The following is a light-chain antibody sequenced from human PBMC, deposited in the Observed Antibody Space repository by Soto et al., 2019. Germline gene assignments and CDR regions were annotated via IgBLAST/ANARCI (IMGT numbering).Light chain of an antibody. Sequence: LTQPASVSGSPGQSITISCTGTSSDVGGYNYVSWYQQHPGEAPKLMIYEVSNRPSGVSNRFSGSKSGNTASLTISGLQAEDEADYYCSSYTSSSTGVFGTGTKVTVL. V-gene: IGLV2-14*01. J-gene: IGLJ1*01. CDR1: SSDVGGYNY. CDR3: SSYTSSSTGV. CDR2: EVS.